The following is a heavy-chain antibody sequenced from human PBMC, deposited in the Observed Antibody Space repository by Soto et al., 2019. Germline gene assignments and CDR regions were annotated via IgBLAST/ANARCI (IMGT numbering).Heavy chain of an antibody. Sequence: ASVKVSCKASGYTFTSYYMHWARQAPGQGLEWMGIINPSGGSTSYAQKFQGRVTMTEDTSTNTAYMELSSLRSEDTAVYYCATAYGSGHYYMDVWGKGTTVTVSS. CDR3: ATAYGSGHYYMDV. D-gene: IGHD3-10*01. CDR2: INPSGGST. V-gene: IGHV1-46*01. J-gene: IGHJ6*03. CDR1: GYTFTSYY.